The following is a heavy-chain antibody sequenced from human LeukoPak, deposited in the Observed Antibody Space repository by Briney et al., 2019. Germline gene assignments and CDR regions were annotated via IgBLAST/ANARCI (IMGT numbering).Heavy chain of an antibody. CDR3: ARRLYCSGGSCPLDY. Sequence: SETLSLTCTVSGGSISSYYWSWIRQPPGKGLEWIGYIYYSGSTNYNPSLKSRVTISVDTSKNQFSLKLSSVTAADTAVYYCARRLYCSGGSCPLDYWGQGTLVTVSS. J-gene: IGHJ4*02. V-gene: IGHV4-59*08. CDR1: GGSISSYY. D-gene: IGHD2-15*01. CDR2: IYYSGST.